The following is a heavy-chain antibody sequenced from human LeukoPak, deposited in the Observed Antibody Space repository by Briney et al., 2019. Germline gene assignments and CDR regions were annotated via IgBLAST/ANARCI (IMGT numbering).Heavy chain of an antibody. CDR2: IKQDGSEK. V-gene: IGHV3-7*01. CDR1: GFTFSSYW. D-gene: IGHD3-10*01. CDR3: ATHRDSSYDYRSGSDRHAAVDM. Sequence: GGSLRLSCAASGFTFSSYWMTWVRQAPGKGLEWVANIKQDGSEKYYVDSVKGRFTISRDNAKNSAYLQMNSLRAEDTAVYYCATHRDSSYDYRSGSDRHAAVDMWGQGTMVSVSS. J-gene: IGHJ3*02.